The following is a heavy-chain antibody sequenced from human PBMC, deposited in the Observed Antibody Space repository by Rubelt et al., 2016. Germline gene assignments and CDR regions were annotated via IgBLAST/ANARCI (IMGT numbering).Heavy chain of an antibody. CDR2: IYHSGST. D-gene: IGHD3-9*01. V-gene: IGHV4-4*02. J-gene: IGHJ4*02. CDR3: ATIDGGYLGY. CDR1: GGSISSSNW. Sequence: QVQLQESGPGLVKPSGTLSLTCAVSGGSISSSNWWSWVRQPPGKGLEWIGEIYHSGSTNYNPSCRRRGTRAVDKSMNQFSRKLSSVTAAETAVYYCATIDGGYLGYWGQGTLVTVSS.